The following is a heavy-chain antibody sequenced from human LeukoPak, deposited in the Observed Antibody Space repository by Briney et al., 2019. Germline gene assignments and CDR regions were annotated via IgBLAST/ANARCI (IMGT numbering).Heavy chain of an antibody. J-gene: IGHJ4*02. V-gene: IGHV4-31*03. CDR1: GGSISSGGYY. CDR3: SRRNYDILTGYHNYFDY. CDR2: IYYTGST. Sequence: PSETLSLTCTVSGGSISSGGYYWSWIRQHPGKGLEWIGYIYYTGSTYYNPSLKSRVTISVDTSKNQFSLKLNSVTAADTAVYYCSRRNYDILTGYHNYFDYWGQGTRVTVSS. D-gene: IGHD3-9*01.